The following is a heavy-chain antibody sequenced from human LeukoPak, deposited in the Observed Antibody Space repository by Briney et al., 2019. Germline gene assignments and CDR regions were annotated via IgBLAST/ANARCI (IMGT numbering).Heavy chain of an antibody. J-gene: IGHJ3*02. CDR3: ARDSGGYLAENAFDI. D-gene: IGHD2-8*02. CDR1: GFTFSNYW. V-gene: IGHV3-7*01. CDR2: IHQHGNEK. Sequence: GGSLRLSCAASGFTFSNYWMSWVRQAPGKGLEWVASIHQHGNEKYFVDSVRGRFTISRDNAKNSLYLQMSSLRAEDTAVYYCARDSGGYLAENAFDIWGQGTMVTVSS.